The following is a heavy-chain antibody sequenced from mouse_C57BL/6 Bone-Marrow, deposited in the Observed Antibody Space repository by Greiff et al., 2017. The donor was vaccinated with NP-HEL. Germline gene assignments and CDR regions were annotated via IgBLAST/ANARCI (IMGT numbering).Heavy chain of an antibody. CDR3: ARDSPDYYGSSYWYFDV. CDR2: INYDGSST. Sequence: EVQLVESEGGLVQPGSSMKLSCTASGFTFSDYYMAWVRQVPEKGLEWVANINYDGSSTYYLDSLKSRFIISRDNAKNILYLQMSSLKSEDTATYYCARDSPDYYGSSYWYFDVWGTGTTVTVSS. D-gene: IGHD1-1*01. J-gene: IGHJ1*03. V-gene: IGHV5-16*01. CDR1: GFTFSDYY.